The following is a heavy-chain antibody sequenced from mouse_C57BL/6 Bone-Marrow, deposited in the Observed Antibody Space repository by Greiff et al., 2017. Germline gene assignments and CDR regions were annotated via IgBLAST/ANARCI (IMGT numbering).Heavy chain of an antibody. J-gene: IGHJ2*01. V-gene: IGHV1-69*01. D-gene: IGHD2-2*01. Sequence: QVQLQQPGAELVKPGASVKLSCKASGYTSTSYWMPWVKQRPGQGFVWIGENDPSNRYTNYNQKFKGKSTLTVDKSSSTAYMQLSSLTSEDSAVYYCAREGIYYGYDWGQGTTLTVSS. CDR2: NDPSNRYT. CDR3: AREGIYYGYD. CDR1: GYTSTSYW.